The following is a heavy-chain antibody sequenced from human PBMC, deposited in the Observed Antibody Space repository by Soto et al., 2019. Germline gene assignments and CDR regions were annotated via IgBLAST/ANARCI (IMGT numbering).Heavy chain of an antibody. CDR2: INAGNGNT. D-gene: IGHD3-3*01. J-gene: IGHJ5*02. Sequence: XSVKGSCKASGYSFTSYAMHWGRQSPGQRLEWMGWINAGNGNTKYSQKFQGRVTITRDTSASTAYMELSSLRSEDTAVYYCARARNYDFWSGYYLSFDPWGQGTLVTVSS. CDR3: ARARNYDFWSGYYLSFDP. CDR1: GYSFTSYA. V-gene: IGHV1-3*01.